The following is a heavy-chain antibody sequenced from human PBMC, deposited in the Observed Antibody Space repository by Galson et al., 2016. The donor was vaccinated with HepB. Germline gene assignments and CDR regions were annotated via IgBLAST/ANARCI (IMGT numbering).Heavy chain of an antibody. CDR1: GDSVSSNSAA. CDR3: GRGPSSSWDRRSSYSDY. J-gene: IGHJ4*02. Sequence: CAISGDSVSSNSAAWNWIRQSPSRGLEWLGRTYYKSKWYNDYAVSVKSPIIINPDTSKNQFSLQLNSVTPEDTAVYYFGRGPSSSWDRRSSYSDYWGQGTLVTVS. CDR2: TYYKSKWYN. D-gene: IGHD6-13*01. V-gene: IGHV6-1*01.